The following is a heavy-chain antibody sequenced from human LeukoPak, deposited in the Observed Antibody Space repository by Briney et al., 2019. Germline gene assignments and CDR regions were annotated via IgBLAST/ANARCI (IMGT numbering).Heavy chain of an antibody. Sequence: ASVKVSCKASGYAFTAYYIHWLRQAPRQGLEWLGCIDPNTAGAKYAQKFQGRVSVTRDTSINTAYMELSSLTSDDTAVYYCARESGSREIDYWGQGTLVTVSS. V-gene: IGHV1-2*02. CDR1: GYAFTAYY. CDR3: ARESGSREIDY. D-gene: IGHD1-26*01. CDR2: IDPNTAGA. J-gene: IGHJ4*02.